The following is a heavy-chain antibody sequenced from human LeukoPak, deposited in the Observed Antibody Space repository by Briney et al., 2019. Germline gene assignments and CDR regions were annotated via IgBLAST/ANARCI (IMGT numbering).Heavy chain of an antibody. D-gene: IGHD3-10*01. Sequence: ASVKVSCKASGGTFSSYAISWVRQAPGQGLEWMGRIIPILGIANYTQKFQGRVTITADKSTSTAYMELSSLRSEDTAVYYCARSRGGSSEDYWGQGTLVTVSS. J-gene: IGHJ4*02. CDR3: ARSRGGSSEDY. V-gene: IGHV1-69*04. CDR1: GGTFSSYA. CDR2: IIPILGIA.